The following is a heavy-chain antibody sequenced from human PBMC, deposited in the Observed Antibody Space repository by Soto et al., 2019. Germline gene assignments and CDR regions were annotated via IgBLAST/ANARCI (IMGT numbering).Heavy chain of an antibody. CDR3: ARDPATMGVYYYYGMDV. J-gene: IGHJ6*02. CDR1: GFTFSSYG. CDR2: IWYDGSNK. Sequence: PGGSLRLSCAASGFTFSSYGMHWVRQAPGKGLEWVAVIWYDGSNKYYADSVKGRFTISRDNSKNTLYLQMNSLRAEDTAVYYCARDPATMGVYYYYGMDVWGQGTTVTVSS. V-gene: IGHV3-33*01. D-gene: IGHD2-2*01.